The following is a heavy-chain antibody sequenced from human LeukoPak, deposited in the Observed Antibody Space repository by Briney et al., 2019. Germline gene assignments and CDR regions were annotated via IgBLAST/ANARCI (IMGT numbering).Heavy chain of an antibody. V-gene: IGHV3-30*04. CDR1: GFTFTSYA. D-gene: IGHD2-15*01. J-gene: IGHJ4*01. CDR3: VGGSGAF. CDR2: ISHDGSNK. Sequence: GGSPRLSCAASGFTFTSYAMHWVRQAPGKGLEWVAVISHDGSNKYYADSVKGRFTISRDTSKNTLYLQMHSLRADDTAMYYCVGGSGAFWGQGSLVTVS.